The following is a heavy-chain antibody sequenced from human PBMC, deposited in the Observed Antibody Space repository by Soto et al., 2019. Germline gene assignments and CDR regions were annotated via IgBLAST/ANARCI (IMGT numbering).Heavy chain of an antibody. CDR1: GGTFSSYA. J-gene: IGHJ4*01. D-gene: IGHD3-22*01. V-gene: IGHV1-69*13. CDR3: ARSLQYYYDSSGYYLAGY. CDR2: IIPIFGTA. Sequence: ASVKVSCKASGGTFSSYAISWVRQAPGQGLEWMGGIIPIFGTANYAQKFQGRVTITADESTSTAYMELSSLRSEGTAVYYCARSLQYYYDSSGYYLAGYWGQGTLVTVSS.